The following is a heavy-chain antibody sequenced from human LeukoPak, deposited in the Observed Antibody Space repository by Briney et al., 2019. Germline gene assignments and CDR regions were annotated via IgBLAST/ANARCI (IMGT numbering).Heavy chain of an antibody. CDR3: AGLVGRYSSGLYYYYFDY. CDR1: GDSINSLDL. Sequence: SGTLSLTCTVSGDSINSLDLWSWVRQPPGKGLEWIGEMYLSGTTHSNPSVKSRVTVSIDKSKNQFFLNLSSVTAADTAVYYCAGLVGRYSSGLYYYYFDYWGQGTLVTVSS. V-gene: IGHV4-4*02. D-gene: IGHD3-22*01. J-gene: IGHJ4*02. CDR2: MYLSGTT.